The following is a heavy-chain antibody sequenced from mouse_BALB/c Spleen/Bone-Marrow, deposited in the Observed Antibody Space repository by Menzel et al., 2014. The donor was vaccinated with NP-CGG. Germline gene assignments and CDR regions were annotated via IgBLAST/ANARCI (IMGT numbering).Heavy chain of an antibody. CDR2: ISNGGGST. D-gene: IGHD2-10*01. Sequence: EVKLVESGGGLVQPGGSLKFSCATSGFTFSDYYMYWVRQTPEKRLEWVAYISNGGGSTYYPDTVKGRFTISRDNAKNTLYPQMSRLKSEDTAMYYCASTYYGIPYAYWGQRTLITVSA. CDR3: ASTYYGIPYAY. CDR1: GFTFSDYY. V-gene: IGHV5-12*02. J-gene: IGHJ3*01.